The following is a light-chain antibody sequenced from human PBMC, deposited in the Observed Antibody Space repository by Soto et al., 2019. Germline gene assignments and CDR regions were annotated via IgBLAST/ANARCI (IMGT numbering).Light chain of an antibody. CDR1: SSDIGGYDS. CDR2: DVS. CDR3: SSYTDRNNLV. Sequence: QSALTQSPSAPGSPGQSVTISCTGTSSDIGGYDSVSWYQQHPGKAPKVMIYDVSKRPSGVPDRFSGSKSGNTASLTVSALQAEDEADYYCSSYTDRNNLVFGTGTKLTVL. J-gene: IGLJ1*01. V-gene: IGLV2-8*01.